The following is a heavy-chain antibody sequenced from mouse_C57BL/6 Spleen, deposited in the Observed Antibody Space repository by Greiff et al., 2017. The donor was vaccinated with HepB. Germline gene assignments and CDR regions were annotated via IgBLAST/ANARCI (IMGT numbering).Heavy chain of an antibody. Sequence: VQLQQSGAELARPGASVKLSCKASGYTFTSYGISWVKQRTGQGLEWIGEIYPRSGNTYYNEKFKGKATLTADKSSSTAYMALRSLTSEDSAVYFCARGDNYYGNYGWYFDVWGTGTTVTVSS. J-gene: IGHJ1*03. CDR1: GYTFTSYG. CDR3: ARGDNYYGNYGWYFDV. D-gene: IGHD2-1*01. V-gene: IGHV1-81*01. CDR2: IYPRSGNT.